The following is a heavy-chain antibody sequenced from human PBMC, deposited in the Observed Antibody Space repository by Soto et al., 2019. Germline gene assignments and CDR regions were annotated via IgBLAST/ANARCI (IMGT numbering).Heavy chain of an antibody. V-gene: IGHV4-31*03. Sequence: QVQLQESGPGLVKPSQTLSLTCTVSGGSISSGGNYWSWIRQHPGKGLEGIGYIYYSGSTYYNPSRKSRVTIPVDTSKNPFSLKLSSVTAADTAVYYCARDPGGTSNDWYFDLWGRGTLVTVSS. CDR2: IYYSGST. CDR3: ARDPGGTSNDWYFDL. J-gene: IGHJ2*01. CDR1: GGSISSGGNY. D-gene: IGHD2-15*01.